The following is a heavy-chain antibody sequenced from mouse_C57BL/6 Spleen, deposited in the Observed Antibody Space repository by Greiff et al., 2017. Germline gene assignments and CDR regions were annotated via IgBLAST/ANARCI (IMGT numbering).Heavy chain of an antibody. D-gene: IGHD1-1*01. Sequence: EVKLVESGAELVRPGASVKLSCTASGFNIKDDYMHWVKQRPEQGLEWIGWIDPENGDTEYASKFQGKATITADTSSNTAYLQLSSLTSEDTAVYYCTTSVTTVVAYYFDYWGQGTTLTVSS. CDR2: IDPENGDT. J-gene: IGHJ2*01. V-gene: IGHV14-4*01. CDR1: GFNIKDDY. CDR3: TTSVTTVVAYYFDY.